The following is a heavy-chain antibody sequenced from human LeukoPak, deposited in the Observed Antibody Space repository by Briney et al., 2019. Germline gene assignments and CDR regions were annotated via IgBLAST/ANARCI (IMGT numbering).Heavy chain of an antibody. CDR2: ISTSSTYI. Sequence: PGGSLRLSCAASGFTFSTYSMNWVRQAPGKGLEWVSSISTSSTYIYYADSVKGRFTISRDNAKNSLYLQTNSLRAEDTAVYYCAASAPRDYWGQGTLVTVSS. J-gene: IGHJ4*02. V-gene: IGHV3-21*01. CDR1: GFTFSTYS. CDR3: AASAPRDY.